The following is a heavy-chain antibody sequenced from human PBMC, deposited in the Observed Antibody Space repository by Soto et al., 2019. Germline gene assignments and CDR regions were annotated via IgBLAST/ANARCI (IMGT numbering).Heavy chain of an antibody. CDR2: IYHSGST. V-gene: IGHV4-4*02. D-gene: IGHD1-7*01. J-gene: IGHJ3*02. CDR1: GGSISSSNW. CDR3: ARWNFAGAAFDI. Sequence: PSETLSLTCAVSGGSISSSNWWSRVRQPPGKGLEWFGEIYHSGSTNYNPSLKSRVTISVDKSKNQFSLKLSSVTAADTAVYYCARWNFAGAAFDIWGQGTMVTVSS.